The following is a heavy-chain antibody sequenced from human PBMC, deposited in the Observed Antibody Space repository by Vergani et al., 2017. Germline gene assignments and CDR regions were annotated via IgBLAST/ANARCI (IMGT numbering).Heavy chain of an antibody. D-gene: IGHD7-27*01. CDR1: GFSFGNYA. J-gene: IGHJ4*02. CDR3: ARPLPLSLTVDSRTGDY. CDR2: ISYDGTEK. V-gene: IGHV3-30-3*01. Sequence: QVKLEESGGGVVQPGRSLRLSCAASGFSFGNYAMHWVRQAPGKGLEWVGVISYDGTEKKYADSVNGRFTISRDNSKKMMSLQMNSLRAEDTAVYYCARPLPLSLTVDSRTGDYWGQGTLVTVSS.